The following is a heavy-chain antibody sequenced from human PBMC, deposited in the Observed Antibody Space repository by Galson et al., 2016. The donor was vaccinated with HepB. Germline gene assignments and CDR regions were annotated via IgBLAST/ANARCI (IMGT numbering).Heavy chain of an antibody. V-gene: IGHV1-18*01. CDR2: INAEHGNV. J-gene: IGHJ4*02. D-gene: IGHD4/OR15-4a*01. Sequence: SVKVSCKASGYTFTSYGMSWVRQAPGEGLEWVGWINAEHGNVNDIQRLQDRLIMTTDTATSTAYLELRSLRSDDTAIYYCARGADWGQGTLVTVSP. CDR3: ARGAD. CDR1: GYTFTSYG.